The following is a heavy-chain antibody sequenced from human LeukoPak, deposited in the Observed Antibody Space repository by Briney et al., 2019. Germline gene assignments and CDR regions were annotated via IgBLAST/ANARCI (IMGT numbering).Heavy chain of an antibody. CDR3: ARDLVQAYYYESSGYYQNC. Sequence: SVKVSCKASGGTLSSYAISWVRQAPGQGLEWMGRIIPILGIANYAQKFQGRVAITADKSTSTAYMELSSLRSEDTAVYYCARDLVQAYYYESSGYYQNCWGQGTLVTVSS. CDR1: GGTLSSYA. D-gene: IGHD3-22*01. CDR2: IIPILGIA. V-gene: IGHV1-69*04. J-gene: IGHJ4*02.